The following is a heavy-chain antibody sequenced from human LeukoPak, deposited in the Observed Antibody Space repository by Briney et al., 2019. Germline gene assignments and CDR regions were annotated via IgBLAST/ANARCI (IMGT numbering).Heavy chain of an antibody. J-gene: IGHJ3*02. V-gene: IGHV4-39*01. CDR3: ARPSTGTIRRHPFDI. CDR1: GGSISSSSYY. CDR2: IYYSGTT. D-gene: IGHD1-1*01. Sequence: SETLSLTCTVSGGSISSSSYYWAWIRQPPGKGLDWIGTIYYSGTTYFNPSLKSRVTISVETSKNQFSLKLSSVTAADTAVYYCARPSTGTIRRHPFDIWGQGTMVTVSS.